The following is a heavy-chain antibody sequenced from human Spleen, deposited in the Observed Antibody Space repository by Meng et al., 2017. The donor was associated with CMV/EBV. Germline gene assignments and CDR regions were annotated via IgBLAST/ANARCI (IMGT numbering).Heavy chain of an antibody. J-gene: IGHJ4*02. CDR3: AHWVLVWLSFDY. V-gene: IGHV2-5*02. CDR2: NYWDDDK. D-gene: IGHD5-12*01. CDR1: GFSPGTVGVG. Sequence: ITLTESVPTQVRPSQTLTLTGTFSGFSPGTVGVGVGWIRQPPGNALEWLALNYWDDDKRYNPSLKTRLTITKDSYRTQVVLTMTNVDPVDTATYYCAHWVLVWLSFDYWGQGTLVTVSS.